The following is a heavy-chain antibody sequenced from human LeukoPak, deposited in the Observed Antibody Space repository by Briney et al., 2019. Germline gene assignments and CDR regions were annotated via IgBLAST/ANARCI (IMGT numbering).Heavy chain of an antibody. V-gene: IGHV3-30*04. D-gene: IGHD5-24*01. Sequence: GGSLRLSCAASGFTFSNYAMHWVRQAPGKGLEWVTVTSNDGKGQYYADSVKGRFTISRDTSENKVYLQMDSLRPDDTAVYYCARVPAQFYFDYWGQGTLVTVSS. J-gene: IGHJ4*02. CDR1: GFTFSNYA. CDR3: ARVPAQFYFDY. CDR2: TSNDGKGQ.